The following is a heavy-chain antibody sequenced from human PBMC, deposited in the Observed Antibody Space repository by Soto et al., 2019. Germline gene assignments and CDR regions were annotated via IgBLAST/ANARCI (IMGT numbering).Heavy chain of an antibody. J-gene: IGHJ5*02. CDR3: ERDLLTLIRGLFPELWLAP. D-gene: IGHD3-10*01. Sequence: SETLSLTCTVSGDSIRSYSWTWLRQPPGKRLKWFGYISDNGNTYYNPSLKSRLTISADPSKNQFSLNLTSVTAADTAVYYCERDLLTLIRGLFPELWLAPWGQG. V-gene: IGHV4-59*01. CDR2: ISDNGNT. CDR1: GDSIRSYS.